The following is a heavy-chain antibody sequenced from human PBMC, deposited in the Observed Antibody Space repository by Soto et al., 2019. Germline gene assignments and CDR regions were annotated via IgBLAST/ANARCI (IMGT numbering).Heavy chain of an antibody. V-gene: IGHV3-23*01. Sequence: VGSLRLSCAASGFTFSNSAMTWVRQALGKGPEWVSSIGRTNNTHYADSVKGRFAISRDNSQNTLYLQMNSLTAEDTAVYFCAKVDAYSYRTDHWGQGTLVTVSS. J-gene: IGHJ4*02. D-gene: IGHD3-16*02. CDR3: AKVDAYSYRTDH. CDR2: IGRTNNT. CDR1: GFTFSNSA.